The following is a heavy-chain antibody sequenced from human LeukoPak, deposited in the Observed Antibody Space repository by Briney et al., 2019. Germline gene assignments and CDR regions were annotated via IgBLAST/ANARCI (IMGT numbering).Heavy chain of an antibody. CDR1: GFTFDDYA. Sequence: GGSLNLSCAASGFTFDDYAMHWVWQAPGKGLEWVSGISWNSGSIGYADSVKGRFTISRDNAKNSLYLQMNSLRAEDTALYYCAKDRWVRGVTPTFDYWGQGTLVTVSS. D-gene: IGHD3-10*01. V-gene: IGHV3-9*01. J-gene: IGHJ4*02. CDR2: ISWNSGSI. CDR3: AKDRWVRGVTPTFDY.